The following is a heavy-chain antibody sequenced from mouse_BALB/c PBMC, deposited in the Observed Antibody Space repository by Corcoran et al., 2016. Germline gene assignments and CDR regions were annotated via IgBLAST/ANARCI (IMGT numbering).Heavy chain of an antibody. D-gene: IGHD1-1*01. CDR1: GYTFSSYW. Sequence: QVQLQQSGAELVKPGASVKISCKATGYTFSSYWIEWVKQRPGHGLEWIGEILPGSGSTNYNEKFKGKATFTADTSSNTAYMQLSSLTSEDSAVYYCARKSPYYGLYFDYWGQGTTLTVSS. CDR2: ILPGSGST. CDR3: ARKSPYYGLYFDY. V-gene: IGHV1-9*01. J-gene: IGHJ2*01.